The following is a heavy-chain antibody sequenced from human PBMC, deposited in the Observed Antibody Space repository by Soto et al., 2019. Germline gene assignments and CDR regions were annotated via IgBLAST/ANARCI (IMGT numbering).Heavy chain of an antibody. CDR1: GHTFTSYG. CDR2: ISAYNGNT. J-gene: IGHJ6*02. V-gene: IGHV1-18*01. CDR3: ARVSVGLWPYYYYGMDV. D-gene: IGHD5-18*01. Sequence: ASVKVSCKASGHTFTSYGISWVRQAPGQGLEWMGWISAYNGNTNYAQKLQGRVTMTTDTSTSTAYMEPRSLRSDDTAVYYCARVSVGLWPYYYYGMDVWGQGTTVTVSS.